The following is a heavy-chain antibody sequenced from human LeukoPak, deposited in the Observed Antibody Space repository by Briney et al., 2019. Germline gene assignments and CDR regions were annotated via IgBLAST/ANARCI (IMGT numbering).Heavy chain of an antibody. D-gene: IGHD5-12*01. CDR1: GCSISSYY. J-gene: IGHJ5*02. Sequence: SETLSLTCTVSGCSISSYYLRWIRQPPGKGLEWIGYIYYSGSTNYNLSLKSRVTISVDTSKNQFSLKLSSVTAADTAVYYCARDTSSGYDSLSWFDPWGQGTLVTVSS. V-gene: IGHV4-59*01. CDR2: IYYSGST. CDR3: ARDTSSGYDSLSWFDP.